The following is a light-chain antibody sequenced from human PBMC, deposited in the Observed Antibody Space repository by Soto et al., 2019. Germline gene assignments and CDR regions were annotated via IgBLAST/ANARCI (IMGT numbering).Light chain of an antibody. CDR3: QQYGSSGT. Sequence: EIGLTQSSGTLSLPPGERATLSCRASQSVSNNYLAWYQQKPGQAPRLLIYGASNRATGIPDRFSGSGSGTDFTLTISRLEPEDFAVYYCQQYGSSGTCGQGTKVDIK. J-gene: IGKJ1*01. CDR1: QSVSNNY. V-gene: IGKV3-20*01. CDR2: GAS.